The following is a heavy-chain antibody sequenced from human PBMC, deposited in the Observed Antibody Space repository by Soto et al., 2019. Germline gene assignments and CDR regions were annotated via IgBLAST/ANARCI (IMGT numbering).Heavy chain of an antibody. CDR3: ARYLPYSTGYYYFDQ. J-gene: IGHJ4*02. V-gene: IGHV1-18*01. CDR1: AYNFTTYG. D-gene: IGHD6-19*01. CDR2: ISGHNGHA. Sequence: QVQLVQSGAEVKKPGTSVKVSCKTSAYNFTTYGVSWVRQAPGQGLEWMGWISGHNGHANYAQTFQGRVTMTTDTSTTTAYMELRSLRSDDTAVYYCARYLPYSTGYYYFDQWGQGTLAIVTS.